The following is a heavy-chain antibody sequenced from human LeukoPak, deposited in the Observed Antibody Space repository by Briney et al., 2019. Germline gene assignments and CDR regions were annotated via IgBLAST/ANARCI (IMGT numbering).Heavy chain of an antibody. J-gene: IGHJ4*02. CDR1: GVSISNYY. CDR3: ARKGATLHFDY. D-gene: IGHD1-26*01. CDR2: IYTSGST. Sequence: SETLSLTCTVSGVSISNYYWSWIRQPAGKGLEWIGRIYTSGSTNYNPSLKSRVTMSVDTSKNQFSLRLNSVTAADTAVYYCARKGATLHFDYWGQGTLVTVSS. V-gene: IGHV4-4*07.